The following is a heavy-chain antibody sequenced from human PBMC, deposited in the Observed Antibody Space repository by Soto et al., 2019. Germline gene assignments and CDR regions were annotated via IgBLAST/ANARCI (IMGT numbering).Heavy chain of an antibody. CDR3: ARVSVPGSYGEDV. V-gene: IGHV1-69*06. CDR2: IMPVFGTV. CDR1: RGTFGNYA. D-gene: IGHD5-18*01. Sequence: QVHLVQSGAEVKKPGSSVKVSCKASRGTFGNYAVSWVRQAPGQGLEWMGGIMPVFGTVNYAQRLQDRVTITADKFTNTAYMELSSLRSEDTAVYYCARVSVPGSYGEDVWGQGTTVTVSS. J-gene: IGHJ6*02.